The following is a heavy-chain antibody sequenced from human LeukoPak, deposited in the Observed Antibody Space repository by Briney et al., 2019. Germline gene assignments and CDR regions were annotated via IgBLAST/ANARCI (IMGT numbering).Heavy chain of an antibody. V-gene: IGHV1-2*02. CDR3: ARAGRRVNYYDSSGYYYGAY. J-gene: IGHJ4*02. CDR1: GGTFSSYA. D-gene: IGHD3-22*01. CDR2: INPNSGGT. Sequence: GASVKVSCKASGGTFSSYAISWVRQAPGQGLEWMGWINPNSGGTNYAQKFQGRVTMTRDTSISTAYMELSRLRSDDTAVYYCARAGRRVNYYDSSGYYYGAYWGQGTLVTVSS.